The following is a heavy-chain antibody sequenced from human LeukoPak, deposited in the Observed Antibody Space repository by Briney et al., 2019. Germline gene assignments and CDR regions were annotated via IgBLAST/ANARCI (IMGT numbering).Heavy chain of an antibody. Sequence: PGGSLRLSCAASGFTFSSYAMHWVRQAPGKGLEWVAVISYDGSNKYYADSVKGRFTISRDNSKNTLYLQMNSLRAEDTAVYYWAKVFSRGDYYMDGWGKGTTVTISS. CDR2: ISYDGSNK. V-gene: IGHV3-30*04. D-gene: IGHD3-3*02. J-gene: IGHJ6*03. CDR3: AKVFSRGDYYMDG. CDR1: GFTFSSYA.